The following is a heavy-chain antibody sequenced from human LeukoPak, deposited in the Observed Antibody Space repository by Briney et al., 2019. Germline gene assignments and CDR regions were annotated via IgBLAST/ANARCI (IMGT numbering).Heavy chain of an antibody. Sequence: ASVKVSCKASGGTFSSYAISWVRQAPGQGLEWMGGIITIFGTANYARKFQGRVTITADESTSTAYMELSSLRSEDTAVYYCARVVRLGELSLLGYFDYWGQGALVTVSS. CDR3: ARVVRLGELSLLGYFDY. J-gene: IGHJ4*02. CDR2: IITIFGTA. CDR1: GGTFSSYA. D-gene: IGHD3-16*02. V-gene: IGHV1-69*01.